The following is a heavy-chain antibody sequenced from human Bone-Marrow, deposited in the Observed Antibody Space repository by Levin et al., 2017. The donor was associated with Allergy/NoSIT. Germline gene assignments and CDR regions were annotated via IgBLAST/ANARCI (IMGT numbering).Heavy chain of an antibody. CDR1: GYTFSSYT. J-gene: IGHJ5*02. CDR2: IIPILRMT. Sequence: SVKVSCKASGYTFSSYTFTWVRQAPGQGLEWMGRIIPILRMTNYAQKFQGRITITADKSTSTTYMELSSLRAEDAAVYYCAWGLGYCSPNSCLDSRLHPWGQGTQVTVSS. V-gene: IGHV1-69*02. D-gene: IGHD2-15*01. CDR3: AWGLGYCSPNSCLDSRLHP.